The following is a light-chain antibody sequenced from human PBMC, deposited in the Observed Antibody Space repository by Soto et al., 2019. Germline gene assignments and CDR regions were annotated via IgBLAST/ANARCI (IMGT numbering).Light chain of an antibody. Sequence: EIVLTQSPGTLSLSPGERATLSCRASQSVSSSYLAWYQQKPGQAPRLLIYAASNRATGIPDRFSGSGSGTHFTLTISRREPEDVAVYYCHQYGRSPLAFGPGTKVDIK. J-gene: IGKJ3*01. CDR2: AAS. V-gene: IGKV3-20*01. CDR3: HQYGRSPLA. CDR1: QSVSSSY.